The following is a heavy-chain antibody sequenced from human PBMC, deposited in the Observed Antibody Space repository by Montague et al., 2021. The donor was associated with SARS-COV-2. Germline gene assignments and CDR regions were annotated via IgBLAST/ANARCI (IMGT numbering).Heavy chain of an antibody. D-gene: IGHD3-9*01. CDR3: ARTYYDILPNLYSFDC. V-gene: IGHV2-70*11. J-gene: IGHJ4*02. CDR2: IDWSDDK. CDR1: GFSLSTSGMC. Sequence: PALVKPTQTLTLTCTFSGFSLSTSGMCVSWIRQPPGKALEWLARIDWSDDKYYSTSLQTRLTISKNTSKTQVVLTMTNMDPVATATYYCARTYYDILPNLYSFDCWGQGTLVTVAS.